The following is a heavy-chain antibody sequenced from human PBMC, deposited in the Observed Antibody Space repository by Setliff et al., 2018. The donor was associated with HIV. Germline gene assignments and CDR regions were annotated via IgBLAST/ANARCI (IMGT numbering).Heavy chain of an antibody. CDR2: VYYSGGT. D-gene: IGHD2-15*01. Sequence: SETLSLTCTVSGGSLSTSSFYWGWIRQPPGKGLEWIGSVYYSGGTYYNPSLKSRVTISVDTSRNQFSLRLSSVTAADTAVYYCARGSGRFCSGGRCSAFDYWGQGTLVTVSS. V-gene: IGHV4-39*07. J-gene: IGHJ4*02. CDR1: GGSLSTSSFY. CDR3: ARGSGRFCSGGRCSAFDY.